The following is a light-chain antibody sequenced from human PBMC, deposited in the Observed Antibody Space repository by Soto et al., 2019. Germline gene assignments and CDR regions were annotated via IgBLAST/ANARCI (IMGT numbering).Light chain of an antibody. CDR3: QQSYSAPWT. Sequence: DIVMTQSPDSLAVSLGERATINCKSSQHVLNSSNNKNYIVWYQQKPGQPPKLLIYWASARQTGVPDRVSGSGSLTDSTFTISSLQAEDVAAYYCQQSYSAPWTCGQGTNV. J-gene: IGKJ1*01. CDR2: WAS. CDR1: QHVLNSSNNKNY. V-gene: IGKV4-1*01.